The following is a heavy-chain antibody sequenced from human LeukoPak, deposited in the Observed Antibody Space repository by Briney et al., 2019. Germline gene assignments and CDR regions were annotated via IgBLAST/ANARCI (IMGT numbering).Heavy chain of an antibody. J-gene: IGHJ5*02. CDR1: GGTFSSYA. CDR3: ARPELGYCSSTSCYEVWFDP. CDR2: ITPIFGTA. Sequence: ASVKVSCKASGGTFSSYAISWVRQAPGQGLEWMGGITPIFGTANYAQKFQGRVTITADESTSTAYMELSSLRSEDTAVYYCARPELGYCSSTSCYEVWFDPWGQGTLVTVSS. V-gene: IGHV1-69*13. D-gene: IGHD2-2*01.